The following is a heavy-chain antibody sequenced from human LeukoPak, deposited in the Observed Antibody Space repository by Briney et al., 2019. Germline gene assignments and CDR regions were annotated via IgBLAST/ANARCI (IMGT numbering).Heavy chain of an antibody. CDR3: ARSRDILTGYPGDY. Sequence: PSETLSLTCTVSGGSISSYYWSWIRQPPGKGLEWIGYIYYSGSTNYNPSLKSRVTISVDTSKNQFSLKLSSVTAADTAVYYCARSRDILTGYPGDYWGQGTLVTVSS. CDR2: IYYSGST. V-gene: IGHV4-59*01. J-gene: IGHJ4*02. D-gene: IGHD3-9*01. CDR1: GGSISSYY.